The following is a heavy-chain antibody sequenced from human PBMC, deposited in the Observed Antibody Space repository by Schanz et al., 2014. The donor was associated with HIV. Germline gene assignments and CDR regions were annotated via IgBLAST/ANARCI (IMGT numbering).Heavy chain of an antibody. CDR2: ISWNSDSK. D-gene: IGHD5-18*01. Sequence: VQLVESGGGLVQPGRSLRLSCAASGFSLEDYAMHWARQAPGKGLEWVSGISWNSDSKGYADSVKGRFTISRDNAKNSLYLQMNSLRAEDTALYYCAKDRGVVSGMVTNYYYGMDVWGQGTTVTVSS. CDR1: GFSLEDYA. V-gene: IGHV3-9*01. CDR3: AKDRGVVSGMVTNYYYGMDV. J-gene: IGHJ6*02.